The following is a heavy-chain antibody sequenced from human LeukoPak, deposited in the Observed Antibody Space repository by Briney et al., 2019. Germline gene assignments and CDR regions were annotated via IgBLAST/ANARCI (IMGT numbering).Heavy chain of an antibody. CDR2: INHNGTT. D-gene: IGHD3-10*01. CDR1: GVSISSYY. Sequence: SETLSLTCTVSGVSISSYYWSWIRQPPDKGLEWIGDINHNGTTNYNPSLKSRVTISVDTSKNQFSLKLTSVTAADTAVYYCARYSGESNWFDPWGQGTLVTVSS. J-gene: IGHJ5*02. CDR3: ARYSGESNWFDP. V-gene: IGHV4-34*01.